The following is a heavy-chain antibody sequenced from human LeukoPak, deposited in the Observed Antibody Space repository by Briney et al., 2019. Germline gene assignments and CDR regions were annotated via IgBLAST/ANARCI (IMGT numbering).Heavy chain of an antibody. J-gene: IGHJ4*02. CDR2: IKSKTDGGTT. V-gene: IGHV3-15*01. CDR1: GFTFNNAW. CDR3: TTYYDFWSGYFYY. D-gene: IGHD3-3*01. Sequence: GGSLRLSCAASGFTFNNAWMSWVRQAPGKGPEWVGRIKSKTDGGTTDYAAPVKGRFTISRDDSKNTLFLQMNSLKTEDTAVYYCTTYYDFWSGYFYYWGQGTLVTVSS.